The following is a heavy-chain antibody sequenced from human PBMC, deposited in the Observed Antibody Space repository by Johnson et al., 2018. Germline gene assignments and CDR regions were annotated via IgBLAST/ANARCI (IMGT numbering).Heavy chain of an antibody. CDR1: GYSFTSHW. D-gene: IGHD2-15*01. Sequence: VQLVQSGAEVKKQGESLKISCKGSGYSFTSHWVAWVRQMPGNGLEWMGIIYPGDSDTRYSPSFQGQVTISADKSLSTSYLQWSSLKASDTAMYYCAREGSYCSGGSCYDPYYDYGMDVWGQGTTVTVSS. V-gene: IGHV5-51*03. CDR3: AREGSYCSGGSCYDPYYDYGMDV. CDR2: IYPGDSDT. J-gene: IGHJ6*02.